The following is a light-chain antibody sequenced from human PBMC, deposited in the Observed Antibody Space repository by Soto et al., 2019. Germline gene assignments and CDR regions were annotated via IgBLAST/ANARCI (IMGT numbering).Light chain of an antibody. V-gene: IGLV2-14*01. CDR2: EVS. J-gene: IGLJ1*01. Sequence: QSALTQPASVSGSPGQSITISCTGTSSDVGGYDYVSWYQQHPGKAPKLMIYEVSDRPLGVPNRFSGSKSGNTASLTISGLQAEDEAYYYCSSYTSSSTLPYVFGTGTKVTV. CDR3: SSYTSSSTLPYV. CDR1: SSDVGGYDY.